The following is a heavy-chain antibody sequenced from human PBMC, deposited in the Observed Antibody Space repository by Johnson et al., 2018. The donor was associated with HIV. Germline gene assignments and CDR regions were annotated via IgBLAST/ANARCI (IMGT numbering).Heavy chain of an antibody. Sequence: VQLVESVGGVVRPGGSLRLSCAASGFTVSNNYMSWVRQAPGRGLEWVSLIYSGGTTYYTDSVKGRFTISRDNSKSTLYLQMNSLRAEDTAVYYCARDPFPRFYAFDIWGQGTIVTVSS. CDR2: IYSGGTT. CDR3: ARDPFPRFYAFDI. J-gene: IGHJ3*02. CDR1: GFTVSNNY. V-gene: IGHV3-66*01.